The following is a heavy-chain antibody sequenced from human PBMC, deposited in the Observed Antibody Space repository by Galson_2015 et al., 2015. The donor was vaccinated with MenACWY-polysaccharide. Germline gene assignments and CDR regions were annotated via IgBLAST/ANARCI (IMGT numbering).Heavy chain of an antibody. D-gene: IGHD1-1*01. CDR2: IAYDGSDK. Sequence: SLRLSCAGSGFTFHTYHIHWVRQAPGKGLEWVAVIAYDGSDKYYADSVRGRVTVSRDNSKNTLYLQIDSLRPEDTGVYYCGTLSGDHYWGQGTQATVSS. CDR3: GTLSGDHY. J-gene: IGHJ4*02. CDR1: GFTFHTYH. V-gene: IGHV3-30*03.